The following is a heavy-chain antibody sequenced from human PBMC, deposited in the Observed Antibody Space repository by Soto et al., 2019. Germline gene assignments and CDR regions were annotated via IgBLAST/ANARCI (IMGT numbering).Heavy chain of an antibody. CDR1: GFTFSSYS. Sequence: VGSLRLSCAASGFTFSSYSINWVRQAPGKGLEWVSSITSSSSYIYYADSVKGRFTISRDNAKNSLYLQMNSLRAEDTAVYYCAREGYSSTLSWFDPWGQGTLVTVSS. J-gene: IGHJ5*02. CDR2: ITSSSSYI. CDR3: AREGYSSTLSWFDP. D-gene: IGHD6-19*01. V-gene: IGHV3-21*01.